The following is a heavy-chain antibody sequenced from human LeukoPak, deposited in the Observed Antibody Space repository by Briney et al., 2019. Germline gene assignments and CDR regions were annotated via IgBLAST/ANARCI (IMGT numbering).Heavy chain of an antibody. Sequence: SVKVSCKASGGTFSSYAISWVRQAPGQGLEWMGGIIPIFGTANYAQKFQGRVTITADESTSTAYMELSSLRSEDKAVYYCARAYQDSRYSSGWYGWSGFYNWFDPWGQGTLVTVSS. CDR1: GGTFSSYA. CDR2: IIPIFGTA. CDR3: ARAYQDSRYSSGWYGWSGFYNWFDP. V-gene: IGHV1-69*13. D-gene: IGHD6-19*01. J-gene: IGHJ5*02.